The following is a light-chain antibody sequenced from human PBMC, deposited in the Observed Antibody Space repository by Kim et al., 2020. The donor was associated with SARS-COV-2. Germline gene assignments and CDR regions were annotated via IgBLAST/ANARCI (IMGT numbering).Light chain of an antibody. V-gene: IGLV6-57*03. J-gene: IGLJ2*01. CDR1: GGPIASNS. CDR2: DGD. Sequence: GQALTLACPRRGGPIASNSVKWYRPRPNSVPATVIYDGDQRPSGVPDRFSGSIDSSSNSASLTISGLSADDEADYYCQSYDNTNVIFGGGTQLTVL. CDR3: QSYDNTNVI.